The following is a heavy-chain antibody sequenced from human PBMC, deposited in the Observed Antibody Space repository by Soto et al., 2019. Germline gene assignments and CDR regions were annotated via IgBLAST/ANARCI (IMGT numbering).Heavy chain of an antibody. CDR3: AKDFFSPGSDSYGSYYYYGMDV. Sequence: GGSLRLSCAASGFTFSSYGMHWVRQAPGKGLERVAVISYDGSNKYYADSVKGRFTISRDNSKNTLYLQMNSLRAEDTAVYYCAKDFFSPGSDSYGSYYYYGMDVWGQGTTVTVS. CDR1: GFTFSSYG. V-gene: IGHV3-30*18. CDR2: ISYDGSNK. J-gene: IGHJ6*02. D-gene: IGHD5-18*01.